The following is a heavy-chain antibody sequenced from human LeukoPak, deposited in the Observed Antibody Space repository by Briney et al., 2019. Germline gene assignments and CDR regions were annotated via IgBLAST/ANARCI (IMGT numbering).Heavy chain of an antibody. D-gene: IGHD6-13*01. Sequence: SETLSLTCTVSGGSISSYYWSWIRQPAGKELEWIGRVYTSGNTDYNPSLKSRVTMSLDTSKNQFSLKLSSVTAADTAVYYCARDIGSNWPYNWFDPWGQGTLVTVSS. CDR2: VYTSGNT. V-gene: IGHV4-4*07. CDR1: GGSISSYY. CDR3: ARDIGSNWPYNWFDP. J-gene: IGHJ5*02.